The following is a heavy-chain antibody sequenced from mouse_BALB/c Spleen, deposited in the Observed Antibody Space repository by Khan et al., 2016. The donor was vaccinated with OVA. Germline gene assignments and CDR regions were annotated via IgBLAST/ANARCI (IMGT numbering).Heavy chain of an antibody. Sequence: QVQLKESGPGLVQPSQSLSITCTVSGFSLTTYGVHWVRQSPGKGLEGLGVIWSGGTTDYNAAFISRLSISKDNPKSQVFFKMYSLQADDTAMSSCARNSLMYDFTYWGQGTLVTVSA. V-gene: IGHV2-2*01. CDR1: GFSLTTYG. CDR2: IWSGGTT. D-gene: IGHD2-14*01. J-gene: IGHJ3*01. CDR3: ARNSLMYDFTY.